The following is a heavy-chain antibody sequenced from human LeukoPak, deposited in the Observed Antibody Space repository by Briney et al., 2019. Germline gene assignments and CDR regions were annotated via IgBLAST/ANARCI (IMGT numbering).Heavy chain of an antibody. Sequence: PSETLSLTCTVSGGSISSYYWSWIRQPPGKGLEWIGEINHSGSTNYNPSLKSRVTISVDTSKNQFSLKLSSVTAADTAVYYCARGGSVVVVAATTNWFDPWGQGTLVTVSS. CDR3: ARGGSVVVVAATTNWFDP. CDR2: INHSGST. CDR1: GGSISSYY. V-gene: IGHV4-34*01. D-gene: IGHD2-15*01. J-gene: IGHJ5*02.